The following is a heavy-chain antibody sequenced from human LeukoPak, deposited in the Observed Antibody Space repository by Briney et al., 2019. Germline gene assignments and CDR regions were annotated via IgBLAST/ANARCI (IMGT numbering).Heavy chain of an antibody. CDR3: ARDPRRGYCSGGSCQGY. Sequence: PSETLSLTCAAYGGSFSGYYWSWLRQPPGKGLEWIGEINHSGSTNYNPSLKSRVTISVDTSKNQFSLKLSSVTAADTAVYYCARDPRRGYCSGGSCQGYWGQGTLVTVSS. J-gene: IGHJ4*02. V-gene: IGHV4-34*01. CDR1: GGSFSGYY. CDR2: INHSGST. D-gene: IGHD2-15*01.